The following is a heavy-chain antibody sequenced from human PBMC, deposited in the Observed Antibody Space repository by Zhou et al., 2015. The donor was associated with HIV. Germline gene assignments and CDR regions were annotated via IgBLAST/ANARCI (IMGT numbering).Heavy chain of an antibody. V-gene: IGHV1-18*01. Sequence: QVQLVQSGAEVKKPGASVKVSCKASGYTFTSYGISWVRQAPGQGLEWMGWISAYNGNTNYAQKLQGRVTMTTDTSTSTAYMELRSLRSDDTAVYYCARDSETARTVGYSSSWNVGYWGQGTLVTVSS. CDR2: ISAYNGNT. J-gene: IGHJ4*02. CDR3: ARDSETARTVGYSSSWNVGY. CDR1: GYTFTSYG. D-gene: IGHD6-13*01.